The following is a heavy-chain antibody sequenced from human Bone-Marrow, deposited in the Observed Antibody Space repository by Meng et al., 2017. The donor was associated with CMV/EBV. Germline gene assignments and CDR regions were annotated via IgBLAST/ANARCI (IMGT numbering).Heavy chain of an antibody. V-gene: IGHV1-2*02. Sequence: ASVKVSCKTSGYTFTGYYIHWGRQAPGQGLEWMGWIGFNSGDTNYAQKFQGRVTMTRDTSITTTYMELSRLRSDDTAVYYCARGRTLPVMDVWGQGPTVTVSS. CDR2: IGFNSGDT. CDR1: GYTFTGYY. J-gene: IGHJ6*02. D-gene: IGHD1-14*01. CDR3: ARGRTLPVMDV.